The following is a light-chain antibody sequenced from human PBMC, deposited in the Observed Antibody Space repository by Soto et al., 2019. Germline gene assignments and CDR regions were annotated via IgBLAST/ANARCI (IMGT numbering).Light chain of an antibody. CDR2: GAS. CDR3: RQYNNWPPWT. Sequence: EIVITQAPATLSVSPGERATLSCRASQSVSSNLAWYQQKPGQAPRLLIYGASTRATGIPARFSGSGSGTEFTLTISSLQSEDFAVYYCRQYNNWPPWTFGQGTKVDIK. CDR1: QSVSSN. V-gene: IGKV3-15*01. J-gene: IGKJ1*01.